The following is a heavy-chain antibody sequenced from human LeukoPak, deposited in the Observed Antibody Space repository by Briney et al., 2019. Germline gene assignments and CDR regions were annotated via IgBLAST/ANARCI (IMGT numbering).Heavy chain of an antibody. CDR3: AKDGRRYFDAPRWFDP. Sequence: GGSLRLSCAASGFTFSSYAMSWVRQAPGKGLEWVSDINGSGGSTYYADSVKGRFTISRDNSKNTLYLQMNSLRAEDTAVYYCAKDGRRYFDAPRWFDPWGQGTLVTVSS. D-gene: IGHD3-9*01. CDR1: GFTFSSYA. V-gene: IGHV3-23*01. CDR2: INGSGGST. J-gene: IGHJ5*02.